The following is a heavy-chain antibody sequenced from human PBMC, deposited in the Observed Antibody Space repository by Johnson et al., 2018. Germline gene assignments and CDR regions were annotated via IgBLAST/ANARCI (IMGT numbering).Heavy chain of an antibody. J-gene: IGHJ6*02. V-gene: IGHV3-33*01. CDR1: GFTFSSYG. CDR3: AIGFCNFYYVMDV. Sequence: VQLLESGGGVVQPGRSLRLSCEASGFTFSSYGMHWVRQAPGKGLVWVAGIWFDARNEHYADSVRGRFTISRDKSKNTLYLQMNSLRAEDTAVYYCAIGFCNFYYVMDVGGQGTTVTVSS. CDR2: IWFDARNE. D-gene: IGHD2-15*01.